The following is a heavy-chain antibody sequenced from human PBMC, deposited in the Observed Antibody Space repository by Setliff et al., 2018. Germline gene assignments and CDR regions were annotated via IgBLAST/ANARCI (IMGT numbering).Heavy chain of an antibody. CDR2: IYYSGST. CDR1: GGSISSSSYY. D-gene: IGHD3-3*01. Sequence: PSETLSLTCTVSGGSISSSSYYWGWIRQPPGKGLEWIGSIYYSGSTYYNPSLKSRVTISVGTSKNQFSLKLSSVTAADTAVYYCARDGGRTTFGVVEGSDYWGQGTLVTVSS. V-gene: IGHV4-39*07. J-gene: IGHJ4*02. CDR3: ARDGGRTTFGVVEGSDY.